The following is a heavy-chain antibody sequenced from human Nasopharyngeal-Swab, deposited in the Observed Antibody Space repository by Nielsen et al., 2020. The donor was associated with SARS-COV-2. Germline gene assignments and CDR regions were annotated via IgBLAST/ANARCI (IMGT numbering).Heavy chain of an antibody. D-gene: IGHD1-26*01. V-gene: IGHV3-7*01. CDR1: GFTFSSYW. J-gene: IGHJ4*02. CDR2: IKQDGSEK. Sequence: GESLKISCAASGFTFSSYWMSWVRQAPGKGLEWVANIKQDGSEKYYVDSVKGRFTISRDNAKNSLYLQMNSLRAEDTAVYYCAGDGELGSYYQDYWGQGTLVTVSS. CDR3: AGDGELGSYYQDY.